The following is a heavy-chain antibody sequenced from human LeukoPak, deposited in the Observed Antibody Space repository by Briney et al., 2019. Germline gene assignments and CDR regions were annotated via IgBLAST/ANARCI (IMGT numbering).Heavy chain of an antibody. CDR2: LSGGRVST. Sequence: GRSLRLSSAASGFTFSRSDMSCVLQAPGKGFEWLSILSGGRVSTYYAYSVKRRFTISRDNSKNTLYLHIKSLRAEDTAIYYCAKDGHDSTWFHFDYWGQGTLVTVSS. CDR3: AKDGHDSTWFHFDY. CDR1: GFTFSRSD. J-gene: IGHJ4*02. D-gene: IGHD2-2*01. V-gene: IGHV3-23*01.